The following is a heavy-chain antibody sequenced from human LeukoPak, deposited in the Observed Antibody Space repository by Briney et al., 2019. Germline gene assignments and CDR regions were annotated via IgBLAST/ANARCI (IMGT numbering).Heavy chain of an antibody. CDR3: AREDPQTTVPEGMDV. V-gene: IGHV4-59*01. CDR1: GGSISTYY. Sequence: SETLSLTCSVSGGSISTYYWSWIRQLPGKGLEWIGYIYYTGTTNYNPSLRSRVTISVDTSRNQFSLRLNSVTAADTAVYYCAREDPQTTVPEGMDVWGHGTTVIVSS. CDR2: IYYTGTT. J-gene: IGHJ6*02. D-gene: IGHD4-17*01.